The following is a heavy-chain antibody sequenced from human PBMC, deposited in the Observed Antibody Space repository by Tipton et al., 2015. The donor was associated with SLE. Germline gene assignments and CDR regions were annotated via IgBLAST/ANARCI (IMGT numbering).Heavy chain of an antibody. Sequence: TLSLTCTVFGGSISSGGYYWSWIRQHPGKGLEWIGYTYYRGSTYYNPSLKRRVTISVDTSKNQFSLKLSSVTASVTAVYYCARDTGAAAGSDAFDIWGQETMVTVSS. CDR1: GGSISSGGYY. V-gene: IGHV4-31*03. J-gene: IGHJ3*02. D-gene: IGHD6-13*01. CDR2: TYYRGST. CDR3: ARDTGAAAGSDAFDI.